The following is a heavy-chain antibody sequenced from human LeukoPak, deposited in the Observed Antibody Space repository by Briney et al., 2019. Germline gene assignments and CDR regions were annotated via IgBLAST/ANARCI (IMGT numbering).Heavy chain of an antibody. V-gene: IGHV1-2*02. J-gene: IGHJ4*02. Sequence: ASVKVSCKASGYTFTGYYMHWVRQAPGQGLEWMGWINPNSGGTNYAQKFQGRVTMTRDTSISTAYMELSRLRSDDTAVYYCATHPYSTDTYFDYWGQGTLVTVSS. D-gene: IGHD6-13*01. CDR3: ATHPYSTDTYFDY. CDR1: GYTFTGYY. CDR2: INPNSGGT.